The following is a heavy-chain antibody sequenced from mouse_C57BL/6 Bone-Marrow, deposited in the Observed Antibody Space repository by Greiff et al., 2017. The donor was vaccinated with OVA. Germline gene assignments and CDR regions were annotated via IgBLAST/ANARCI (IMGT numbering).Heavy chain of an antibody. V-gene: IGHV14-4*01. CDR2: IDPENGDT. Sequence: VQLKQSGAELVRPGASVKLSCTASGFNIKDDYMHWVKQRPEQGLEWIGWIDPENGDTEYASKFQGKATITADTSSNTAYLQLSSLTSEDTAVYYCTTSGSDYWGQGTTLTASS. CDR3: TTSGSDY. CDR1: GFNIKDDY. J-gene: IGHJ2*01. D-gene: IGHD1-1*01.